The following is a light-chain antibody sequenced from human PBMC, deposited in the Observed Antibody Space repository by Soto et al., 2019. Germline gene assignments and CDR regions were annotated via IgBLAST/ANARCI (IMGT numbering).Light chain of an antibody. V-gene: IGKV1-17*01. CDR2: AAY. J-gene: IGKJ1*01. Sequence: DIQLTQSPSFLSASVGDGVTITCRASQGIRNDLGWYQQKPGRAPKRLIYAAYSLQSGVPSRFSGTGSGTEFTLTISSLQPEDFATYYRLQHNTYPWTFGQGTKVDIK. CDR3: LQHNTYPWT. CDR1: QGIRND.